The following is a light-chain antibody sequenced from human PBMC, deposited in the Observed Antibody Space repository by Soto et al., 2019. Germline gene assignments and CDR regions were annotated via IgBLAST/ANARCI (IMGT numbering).Light chain of an antibody. J-gene: IGKJ4*01. CDR1: QSVNNY. V-gene: IGKV3-11*01. Sequence: EIVLKQSPGTLSLSPGERATLSCRASQSVNNYLAWYQPKPGQAPRLLIYDASNRATGIPARFSGSGSGTDFTLTISSLEPEDSAVYYCQQRGNWPWLTFGGGTRVEIK. CDR2: DAS. CDR3: QQRGNWPWLT.